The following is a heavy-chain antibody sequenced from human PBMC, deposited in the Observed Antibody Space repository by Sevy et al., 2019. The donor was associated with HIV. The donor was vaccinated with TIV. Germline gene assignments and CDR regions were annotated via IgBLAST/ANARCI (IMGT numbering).Heavy chain of an antibody. CDR1: GGTFSSYA. CDR3: ARDGYPTYCSGGSCYPERAFDI. D-gene: IGHD2-15*01. CDR2: IIPIFGTA. V-gene: IGHV1-69*06. Sequence: ASLKVSCKASGGTFSSYAISWVRQAPGQGLEWMGGIIPIFGTANYSQKFQGRVTITADKSTSTAYMELSSLRSEDTAVYYCARDGYPTYCSGGSCYPERAFDIWGQGTMVTVSS. J-gene: IGHJ3*02.